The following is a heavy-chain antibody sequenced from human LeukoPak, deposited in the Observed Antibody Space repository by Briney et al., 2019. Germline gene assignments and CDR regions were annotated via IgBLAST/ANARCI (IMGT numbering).Heavy chain of an antibody. CDR2: ISWNSGSI. V-gene: IGHV3-9*01. D-gene: IGHD1-26*01. Sequence: GRSLRLSCAASGFTFDDYAMHWVRQAPGKGLEWVSGISWNSGSIGYADSVKGRFTISRDNAKKSLYLQMNSLRAEDTAVYFCVYGGSYYVAWGQGTLVTVSS. CDR3: VYGGSYYVA. CDR1: GFTFDDYA. J-gene: IGHJ5*02.